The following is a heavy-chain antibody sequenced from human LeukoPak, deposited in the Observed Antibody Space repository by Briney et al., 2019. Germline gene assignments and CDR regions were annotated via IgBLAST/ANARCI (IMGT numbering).Heavy chain of an antibody. CDR3: ARADDISPRYYYGMDV. D-gene: IGHD3-9*01. V-gene: IGHV1-18*01. CDR2: ISAYYGNT. CDR1: GYTFTSYG. Sequence: ASVKVSCKASGYTFTSYGISWVRQAPGQGLEWMGWISAYYGNTSYAQKLQGRVTLTTDTSTSTAYMELRSLTSDDTAVYFCARADDISPRYYYGMDVWGPGTTVSVSS. J-gene: IGHJ6*02.